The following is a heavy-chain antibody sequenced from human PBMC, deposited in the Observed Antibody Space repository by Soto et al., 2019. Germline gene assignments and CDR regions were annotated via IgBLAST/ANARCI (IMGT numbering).Heavy chain of an antibody. CDR1: GFTFSSYA. V-gene: IGHV3-23*01. D-gene: IGHD5-12*01. CDR2: ISGSGGST. J-gene: IGHJ3*02. CDR3: ANSLGGYSGYDESDAFDI. Sequence: EVQLLESGGGLVQPGGSLRLSCAASGFTFSSYAMSWVRQAPGKGLEWVSAISGSGGSTYYADSVKGRFTISRDNSKNALDLQMKSLGADDTAVYYCANSLGGYSGYDESDAFDIWGQGTMVTVSS.